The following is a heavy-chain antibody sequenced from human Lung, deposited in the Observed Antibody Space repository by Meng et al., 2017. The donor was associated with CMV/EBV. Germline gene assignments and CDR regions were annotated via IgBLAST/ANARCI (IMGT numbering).Heavy chain of an antibody. J-gene: IGHJ4*02. D-gene: IGHD6-19*01. V-gene: IGHV4-4*02. CDR2: IYHSGST. CDR3: ASFPPPGKQWLVTDY. CDR1: SGSSSSSHW. Sequence: GHLRESGPGLVKPSGTLSLTCAVSSGSSSSSHWWSWVRQPPGKGLEWIGEIYHSGSTNYNPSLKSRVTISVDKSKNQFSLKLSSVTAADTAVYYCASFPPPGKQWLVTDYWGQGTLVTVSS.